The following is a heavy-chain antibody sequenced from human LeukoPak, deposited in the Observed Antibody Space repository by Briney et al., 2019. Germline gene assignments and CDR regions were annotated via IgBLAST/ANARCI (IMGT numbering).Heavy chain of an antibody. J-gene: IGHJ4*02. D-gene: IGHD3-9*01. V-gene: IGHV4-39*01. CDR1: GGSISSSSYY. CDR2: IYYSGNT. Sequence: SETLSLTCTVSGGSISSSSYYWGWIRPPPGKGLEWVRSIYYSGNTYYNPSLKSRVTISADTYKNQFSLELSSVAAAGTVVYYCARHLALYRYFYWILPFDCWGQGTLVGVCS. CDR3: ARHLALYRYFYWILPFDC.